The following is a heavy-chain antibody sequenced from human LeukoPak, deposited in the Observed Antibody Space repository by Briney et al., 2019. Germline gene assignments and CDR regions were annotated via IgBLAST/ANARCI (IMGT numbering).Heavy chain of an antibody. CDR2: IYYTGTT. CDR1: GDSITNYY. Sequence: PSETLSLTCTVSGDSITNYYWSWIRQPPGRGLEWIGYIYYTGTTNYNPSLKSRVTISADTSKNQFSLKLSSVTAADTAVYYCARDRESPGVWGQGTLVTVSS. J-gene: IGHJ4*02. CDR3: ARDRESPGV. V-gene: IGHV4-59*01.